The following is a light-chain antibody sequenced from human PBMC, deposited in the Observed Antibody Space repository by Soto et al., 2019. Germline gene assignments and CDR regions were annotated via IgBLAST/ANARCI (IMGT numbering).Light chain of an antibody. J-gene: IGKJ4*01. CDR2: GAS. V-gene: IGKV3-20*01. Sequence: EIVLTQSPVTLSLSPGEGATLSCMASQSVMSRYIAWYQQRPGQAPRLLIYGASNRATGSPDRISGSGSGTEFTLTISRLEPEDFAVYYCQQYGKLPVTFGGGTKVDIK. CDR1: QSVMSRY. CDR3: QQYGKLPVT.